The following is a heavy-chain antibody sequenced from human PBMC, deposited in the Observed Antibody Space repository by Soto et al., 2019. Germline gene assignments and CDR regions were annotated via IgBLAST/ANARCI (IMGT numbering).Heavy chain of an antibody. D-gene: IGHD3-3*01. CDR1: GYTFTSYY. CDR2: INPSGGST. CDR3: ARGFGNYDFWSGYMNYYYYGMDV. V-gene: IGHV1-46*01. Sequence: ASVKVSCKASGYTFTSYYMHWVRQAPGQGLEWMGIINPSGGSTSYAQKFQGRVTMTRDTSTSTVYMELSSLRSEDTAVHYCARGFGNYDFWSGYMNYYYYGMDVWGQGTTVTVSS. J-gene: IGHJ6*02.